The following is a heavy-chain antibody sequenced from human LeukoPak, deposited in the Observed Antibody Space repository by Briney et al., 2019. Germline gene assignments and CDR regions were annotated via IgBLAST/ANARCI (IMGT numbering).Heavy chain of an antibody. V-gene: IGHV4-39*07. CDR2: TYYSGTT. D-gene: IGHD5-12*01. CDR1: GGSISSSSYY. Sequence: SETLSLTCTVSGGSISSSSYYWGWIRQPPGKGLEWIGSTYYSGTTYYNPSLKSRVTISVDTSKNQFSLKLTSVTAADTAVYYCARESGYSGYDLREVDGYWGQGTLVTVSS. CDR3: ARESGYSGYDLREVDGY. J-gene: IGHJ4*02.